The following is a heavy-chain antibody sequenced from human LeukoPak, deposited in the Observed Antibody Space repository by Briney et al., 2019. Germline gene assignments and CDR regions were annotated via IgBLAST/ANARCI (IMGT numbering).Heavy chain of an antibody. Sequence: QSGGSLRLSCAASGFTFSSYAMGWVRQAPGKGLEWVSAISGSGGSTYYADSVKGRFTISRDNSKNTLYLQMNSLRAEDTAVYYCAKGGAYYYDSSGYFSIWGQGTMVTVSS. J-gene: IGHJ3*02. D-gene: IGHD3-22*01. CDR2: ISGSGGST. V-gene: IGHV3-23*01. CDR3: AKGGAYYYDSSGYFSI. CDR1: GFTFSSYA.